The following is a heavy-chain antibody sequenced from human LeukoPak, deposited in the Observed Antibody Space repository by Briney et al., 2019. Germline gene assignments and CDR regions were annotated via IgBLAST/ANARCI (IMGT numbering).Heavy chain of an antibody. Sequence: PGRSLRLSCAASGFTFSSYGMHWVRQAPGKGLEWVAVIWYDGSNKYYADSVKGRFTISGDNSKNTLYLQMNSLRAEDTAVYYCASPSGYSGYDRPYYFDYWGQGTLVTVSS. V-gene: IGHV3-33*01. J-gene: IGHJ4*02. CDR3: ASPSGYSGYDRPYYFDY. D-gene: IGHD5-12*01. CDR1: GFTFSSYG. CDR2: IWYDGSNK.